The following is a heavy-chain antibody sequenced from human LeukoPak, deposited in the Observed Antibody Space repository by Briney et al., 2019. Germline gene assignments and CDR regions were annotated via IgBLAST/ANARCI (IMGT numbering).Heavy chain of an antibody. CDR1: GFTFSSYS. CDR2: ISSSSSYI. Sequence: GGSLRLSCAASGFTFSSYSMNWVRQAPGKGLEWVSSISSSSSYIYYADSVEGRFTISRDNAKNSLYLQMNSLRAEDTAVYYCARSMSLRNFDYWGQGTLVTVSS. D-gene: IGHD5-12*01. J-gene: IGHJ4*02. CDR3: ARSMSLRNFDY. V-gene: IGHV3-21*01.